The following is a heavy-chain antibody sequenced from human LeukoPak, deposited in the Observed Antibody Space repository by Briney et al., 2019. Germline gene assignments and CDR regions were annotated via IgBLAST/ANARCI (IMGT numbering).Heavy chain of an antibody. CDR3: ARGGPAGDFIVVAPTNNAFDI. D-gene: IGHD2-2*01. CDR1: GYIFTGYY. V-gene: IGHV1-46*01. J-gene: IGHJ3*02. CDR2: INPSGGST. Sequence: GASVKVSCKASGYIFTGYYMHWVRQAPGQGLEWMGIINPSGGSTSYAQKFQGRVTMTRDTSTSTVYMELSSLRSEDTAVYYCARGGPAGDFIVVAPTNNAFDIWGQGTMVTVSS.